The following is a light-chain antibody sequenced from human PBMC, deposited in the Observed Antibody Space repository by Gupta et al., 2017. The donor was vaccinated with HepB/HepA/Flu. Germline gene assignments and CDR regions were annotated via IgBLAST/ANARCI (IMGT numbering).Light chain of an antibody. Sequence: QSVLTQPPSVAAAPGQKVTISCSGSSSNIGHNFISWYQQLPGTAPKLLIYDNITRPSGIPDRFSCSKCGTSATLGSTGLRTGDEADDYCGTWDNSRSAWVFGGGTKLTVL. V-gene: IGLV1-51*01. CDR2: DNI. CDR3: GTWDNSRSAWV. CDR1: SSNIGHNF. J-gene: IGLJ2*01.